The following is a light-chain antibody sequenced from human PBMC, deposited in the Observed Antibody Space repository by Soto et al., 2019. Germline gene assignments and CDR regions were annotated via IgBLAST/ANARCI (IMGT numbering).Light chain of an antibody. CDR3: QQAYGVPVT. Sequence: DIQMTQSPSSVSASVGDSVTITCRASQNIISWLAWYQQKPGRAPKLLIYAASILQSGVPSRFSGSGSGTDFTLTINSLQPEDFATYYCQQAYGVPVTFGQGTRLEIK. V-gene: IGKV1-12*01. CDR2: AAS. J-gene: IGKJ5*01. CDR1: QNIISW.